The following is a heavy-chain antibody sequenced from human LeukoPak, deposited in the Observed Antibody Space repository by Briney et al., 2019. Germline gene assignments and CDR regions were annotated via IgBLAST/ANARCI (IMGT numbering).Heavy chain of an antibody. CDR3: VRERIYYSDLAYKERENFDP. CDR1: GFTFRLYW. V-gene: IGHV3-74*01. D-gene: IGHD1-26*01. Sequence: GGSLRPSCAASGFTFRLYWMHWVRQGPGKGLMWVSRLNEDGSTADYADSVKGRFTMSRDNAKGKVFLEMRSLTVEDTAIYFCVRERIYYSDLAYKERENFDPWGRGTLVTVSS. CDR2: LNEDGSTA. J-gene: IGHJ5*02.